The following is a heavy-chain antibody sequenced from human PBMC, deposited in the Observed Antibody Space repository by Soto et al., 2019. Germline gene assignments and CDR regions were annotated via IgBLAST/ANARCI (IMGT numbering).Heavy chain of an antibody. V-gene: IGHV1-46*01. D-gene: IGHD3-9*01. CDR2: INPSGGST. J-gene: IGHJ5*02. CDR1: GYTFTSYY. Sequence: QVQLVQSGAEVKKPGASVKVSCKASGYTFTSYYMHWVRQAPGQGLEWMGIINPSGGSTSYAQKFRSRGTMTRDTSTSTVYMELSSLRSEDTAVYYCARGGDRIRYFDWLDWFDPWGQGTLVTVSS. CDR3: ARGGDRIRYFDWLDWFDP.